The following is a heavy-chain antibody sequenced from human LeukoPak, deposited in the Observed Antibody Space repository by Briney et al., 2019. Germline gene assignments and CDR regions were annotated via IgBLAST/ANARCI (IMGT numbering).Heavy chain of an antibody. J-gene: IGHJ4*02. CDR1: GYTLTELS. V-gene: IGHV1-24*01. CDR2: FDPEDGET. Sequence: GASVKVSCKVSGYTLTELSMHWVRQAPGKGLEWMGGFDPEDGETIYAQKFQGRVTMTRDASISTAYMELSRLRSDDTAVYYCARDLPDYYDSSGPLDYWGQGTLVTVSS. CDR3: ARDLPDYYDSSGPLDY. D-gene: IGHD3-22*01.